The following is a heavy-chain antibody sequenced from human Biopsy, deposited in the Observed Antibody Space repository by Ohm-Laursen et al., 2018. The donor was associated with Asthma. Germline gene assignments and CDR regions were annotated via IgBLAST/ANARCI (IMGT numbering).Heavy chain of an antibody. J-gene: IGHJ4*02. CDR1: GGTSNSDA. D-gene: IGHD2-21*01. CDR3: ARSYCGGDCFSPFDY. Sequence: SSVKVSCKASGGTSNSDAISWVRQAPGQGLEWMGGIIPIFGTPSYAQNFQSRLTITADDSTSTVYMELSSLRSEDTAMYYCARSYCGGDCFSPFDYWGQGTLVTVSS. V-gene: IGHV1-69*01. CDR2: IIPIFGTP.